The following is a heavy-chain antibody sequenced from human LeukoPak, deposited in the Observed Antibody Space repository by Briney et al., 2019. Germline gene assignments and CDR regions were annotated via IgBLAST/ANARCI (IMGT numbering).Heavy chain of an antibody. V-gene: IGHV4-39*07. CDR3: AREGYGYANDY. Sequence: SETLSLTCTVSGGSISSSSYYWGWIRQPPGKGLEWIGSIYYSGSTYYNPSLKSRVTISVDTSKNQFSLKLSSVTAADTAVYYCAREGYGYANDYWGQGTLVTVSS. CDR2: IYYSGST. D-gene: IGHD5-18*01. CDR1: GGSISSSSYY. J-gene: IGHJ4*02.